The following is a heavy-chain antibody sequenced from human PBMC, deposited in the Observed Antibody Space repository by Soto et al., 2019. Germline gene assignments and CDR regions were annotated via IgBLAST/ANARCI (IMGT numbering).Heavy chain of an antibody. CDR1: GFTVSSNY. CDR2: IYSGGST. D-gene: IGHD5-18*01. Sequence: GGSLRLSCATSGFTVSSNYMSWVRQAPGKGLEWVSVIYSGGSTYYADSVKGRFTISRDNSKNTLYLQMNSLRAEDTAVYYCARVYGYSYGYIDYWGQGTLVTVSS. J-gene: IGHJ4*02. V-gene: IGHV3-53*01. CDR3: ARVYGYSYGYIDY.